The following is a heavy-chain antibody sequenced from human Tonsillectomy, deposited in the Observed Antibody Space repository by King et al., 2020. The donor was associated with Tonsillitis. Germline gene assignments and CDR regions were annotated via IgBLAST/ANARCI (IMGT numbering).Heavy chain of an antibody. Sequence: VQLQESGPGLVKPSETLSLTCTVSGGSISSYYWSWFRQPAGKGLEWIGRIDTSGRTNYHPSPKSRVTRSVDTSKNQFSLKLTSVTAADTAVYYCARVAEYSGSSFDYWGQGTLVTVSS. J-gene: IGHJ4*02. CDR2: IDTSGRT. D-gene: IGHD1-26*01. V-gene: IGHV4-4*07. CDR3: ARVAEYSGSSFDY. CDR1: GGSISSYY.